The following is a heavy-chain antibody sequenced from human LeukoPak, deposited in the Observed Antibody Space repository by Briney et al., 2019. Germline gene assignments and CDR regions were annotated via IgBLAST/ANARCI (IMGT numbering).Heavy chain of an antibody. V-gene: IGHV3-30*02. D-gene: IGHD3-10*01. CDR3: AKTRDYYGSGSYLGT. CDR2: IRYDGSNA. CDR1: GFTISSYG. J-gene: IGHJ4*02. Sequence: GGSLTLFYAASGFTISSYGMHWVRQAPGTGREGAAFIRYDGSNAYYADCVKGRFTISSDNTKNTLYLHMNSLRAQDTAVYYCAKTRDYYGSGSYLGTWGQGTLVTVSS.